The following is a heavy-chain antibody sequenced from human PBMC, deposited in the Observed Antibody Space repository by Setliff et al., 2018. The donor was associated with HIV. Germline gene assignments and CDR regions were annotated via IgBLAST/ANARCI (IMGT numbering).Heavy chain of an antibody. CDR1: GGTFSSYA. D-gene: IGHD3-22*01. J-gene: IGHJ3*02. Sequence: ASVKVSCKASGGTFSSYAISWVRQAPGQGLEWMGIINPSGGGTNFAQKFQGRVTMTRDTSTSTVYMELNSLRSEDTAVYYCARVHDGTTTGAFDIWGQGTLVTVSS. CDR3: ARVHDGTTTGAFDI. CDR2: INPSGGGT. V-gene: IGHV1-46*01.